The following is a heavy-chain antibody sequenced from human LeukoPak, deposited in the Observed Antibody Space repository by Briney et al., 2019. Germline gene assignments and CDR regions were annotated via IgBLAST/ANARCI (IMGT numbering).Heavy chain of an antibody. Sequence: GGSLRLSCAASGFTFTTHWMHWVRQAPGKGLEWVSVIYSGGSTYYADSVKGRFTISRDNSKNTLFLQMNSLRAEDAAVYYCARGTNSGSYYPDYWGQGTLVTVSS. V-gene: IGHV3-53*01. CDR1: GFTFTTHW. D-gene: IGHD1-26*01. CDR3: ARGTNSGSYYPDY. J-gene: IGHJ4*02. CDR2: IYSGGST.